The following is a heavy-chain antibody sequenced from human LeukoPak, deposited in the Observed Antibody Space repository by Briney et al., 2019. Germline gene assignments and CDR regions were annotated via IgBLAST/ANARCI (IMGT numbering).Heavy chain of an antibody. CDR1: GYSFTSYW. CDR2: IYPGDSDT. CDR3: GRGPYCSGGSCYWYYGMDV. V-gene: IGHV5-51*01. J-gene: IGHJ6*02. D-gene: IGHD2-15*01. Sequence: GESLKISCKGSGYSFTSYWIGWVRQMPGKGLEWMGIIYPGDSDTRYNPSFQGQVTISADKSISTAYLQWSSLKASDTAMYYCGRGPYCSGGSCYWYYGMDVWGQGTTVTVSS.